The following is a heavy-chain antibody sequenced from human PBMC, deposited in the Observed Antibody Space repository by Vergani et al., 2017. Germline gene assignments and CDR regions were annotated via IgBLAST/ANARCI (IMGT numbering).Heavy chain of an antibody. V-gene: IGHV2-5*02. CDR2: IFWDDDK. J-gene: IGHJ4*02. CDR1: GFSLSTSGVG. CDR3: ARISGYDFWSGYEYYFDY. Sequence: QITLKESGPTLVKPTQTLTLTCTFSGFSLSTSGVGVGWIRQPPGKALEWLAVIFWDDDKRYSPSLKSRLTITKDTSKKQVVLTMTNMDPVDTATYYCARISGYDFWSGYEYYFDYWGQGTLVTVSS. D-gene: IGHD3-3*01.